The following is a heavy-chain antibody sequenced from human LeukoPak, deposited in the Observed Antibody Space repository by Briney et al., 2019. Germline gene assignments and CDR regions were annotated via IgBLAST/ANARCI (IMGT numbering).Heavy chain of an antibody. J-gene: IGHJ4*02. CDR2: IYYSGST. CDR3: ASTPEYYDYVWGSYRYWYFDY. CDR1: GGSISSSSYY. V-gene: IGHV4-39*07. Sequence: SETLSLTCTVSGGSISSSSYYWGWIRQPPGKGLEWIGSIYYSGSTYYNPSLKSRVTISVATSKNQFSLKLSSVTAADTAVYYCASTPEYYDYVWGSYRYWYFDYWGQGTLVTVSS. D-gene: IGHD3-16*02.